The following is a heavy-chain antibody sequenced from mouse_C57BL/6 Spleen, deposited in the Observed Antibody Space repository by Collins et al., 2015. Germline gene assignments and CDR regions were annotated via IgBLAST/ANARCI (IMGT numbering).Heavy chain of an antibody. Sequence: LQQSGAELVKPGASVKLSCTASGFNIKDYYMHWVKQRTEQGLEWIGRIDPEDGETKYAPKFQGKATITADTSSNTAYLQLSSLTSEDTAVYYCARPHITTVVATWDYYAMDYWGQGTSVNRL. CDR2: IDPEDGET. D-gene: IGHD1-1*01. J-gene: IGHJ4*01. V-gene: IGHV14-2*01. CDR1: GFNIKDYY. CDR3: ARPHITTVVATWDYYAMDY.